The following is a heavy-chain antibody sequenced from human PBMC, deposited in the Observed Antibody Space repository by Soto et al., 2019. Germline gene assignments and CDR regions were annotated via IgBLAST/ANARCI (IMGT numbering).Heavy chain of an antibody. D-gene: IGHD6-19*01. J-gene: IGHJ4*02. CDR3: ARDGVPIAGRSGYFDY. V-gene: IGHV1-46*02. Sequence: GASVKVSCKASGYNCNNYYIHWVRQTPGQGPEWIGVINPSRGLTTYSQRFQGRVSMTRDTSTTTVYMELSSLRSEDTAIYYCARDGVPIAGRSGYFDYWGPGTEVTVSS. CDR2: INPSRGLT. CDR1: GYNCNNYY.